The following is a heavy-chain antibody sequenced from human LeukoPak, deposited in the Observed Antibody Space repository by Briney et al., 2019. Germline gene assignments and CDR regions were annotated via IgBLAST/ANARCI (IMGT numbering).Heavy chain of an antibody. Sequence: GESLKISCKGSGYSFSNYWIGWVRQMPGKGLEWMGIIYTGDSESRYSPSFQGQVTISADKSISTAYLQWNSLKASDTAVYYCARRANSSGHKAYFDYWGQGTLVTVSS. CDR3: ARRANSSGHKAYFDY. CDR1: GYSFSNYW. V-gene: IGHV5-51*01. D-gene: IGHD6-19*01. CDR2: IYTGDSES. J-gene: IGHJ4*02.